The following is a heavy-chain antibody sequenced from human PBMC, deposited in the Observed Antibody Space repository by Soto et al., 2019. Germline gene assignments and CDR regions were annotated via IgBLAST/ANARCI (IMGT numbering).Heavy chain of an antibody. CDR2: VISSGADT. J-gene: IGHJ6*02. D-gene: IGHD2-2*01. V-gene: IGHV3-23*01. CDR1: GFTFSNNA. Sequence: GGSLRLSCAASGFTFSNNAMSWVRQAPGKGLEWLSAVISSGADTYYADSVKGRFTISRDNSKNTLYLQMNGLRAEDTAIYYCARYCISTSCSSYSHYYGMDVWGQGTTVTVSS. CDR3: ARYCISTSCSSYSHYYGMDV.